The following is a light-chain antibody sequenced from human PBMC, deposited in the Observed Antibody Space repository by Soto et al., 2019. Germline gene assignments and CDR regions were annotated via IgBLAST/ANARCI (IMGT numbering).Light chain of an antibody. CDR3: SSQAVSSTLV. Sequence: QSALTQPASVSGSPGQSITISCTGTSSDIGGYNYVSWYQQHPGKAPKLMIYDVSNRPSGVSNRFSGSKSGNTASLTISGLQAVDEADYYCSSQAVSSTLVFGGGTKVTVL. CDR1: SSDIGGYNY. V-gene: IGLV2-14*01. J-gene: IGLJ2*01. CDR2: DVS.